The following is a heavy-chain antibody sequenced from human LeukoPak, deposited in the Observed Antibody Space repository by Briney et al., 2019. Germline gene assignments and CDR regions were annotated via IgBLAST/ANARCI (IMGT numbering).Heavy chain of an antibody. CDR1: GFTFSSYP. V-gene: IGHV3-30-3*01. CDR3: ARDLITFGGANLYGMDV. D-gene: IGHD3-16*01. J-gene: IGHJ6*02. CDR2: ISYDGSNK. Sequence: PGGSLRLSCAASGFTFSSYPMHWVRQAPGKGLEWVAVISYDGSNKFYADSVKGRFTISRDNSKNTLYLQMNSLRAEDTAVYYCARDLITFGGANLYGMDVWGQGTTVTVSS.